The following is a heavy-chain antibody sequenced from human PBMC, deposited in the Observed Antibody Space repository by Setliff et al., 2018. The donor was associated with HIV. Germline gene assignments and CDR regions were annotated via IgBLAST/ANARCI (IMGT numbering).Heavy chain of an antibody. CDR2: ISAYNGNT. Sequence: ASVKVSCKASGYTFSSFGISWVRQAPGQGLEWMGWISAYNGNTKSAQNLQGRVAMTTDTSTSTAHMELRSLRSDDTAVYYCARDREYMDVWGKGTTVTVSS. V-gene: IGHV1-18*01. J-gene: IGHJ6*03. CDR3: ARDREYMDV. CDR1: GYTFSSFG.